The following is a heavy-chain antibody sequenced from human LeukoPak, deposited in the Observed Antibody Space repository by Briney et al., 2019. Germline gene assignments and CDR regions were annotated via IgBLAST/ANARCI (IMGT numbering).Heavy chain of an antibody. Sequence: SETLSLTCSVSGYSISNAYYWGWIRQPPGKGLEWIGSLYHSGSTYYNPSLKSRVTTSVDTSKDRFSLKLTSVTAADTAVYYCARELHSGSYYFDYWGQGTLVTVSS. CDR2: LYHSGST. CDR3: ARELHSGSYYFDY. V-gene: IGHV4-38-2*02. D-gene: IGHD1-26*01. J-gene: IGHJ4*02. CDR1: GYSISNAYY.